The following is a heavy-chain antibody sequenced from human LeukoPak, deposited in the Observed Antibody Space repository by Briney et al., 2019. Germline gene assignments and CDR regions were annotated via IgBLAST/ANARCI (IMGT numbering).Heavy chain of an antibody. CDR2: ISAYNGNT. CDR3: ATGGGYYYPVDY. CDR1: GYSFTGYY. J-gene: IGHJ4*02. V-gene: IGHV1-18*04. D-gene: IGHD3-22*01. Sequence: GASMKVSCKASGYSFTGYYMHWVRQAPGQGLEWMGWISAYNGNTNYAQKLQGRVTMTTDTSTSTAYMELRSLRSDDTAVYYCATGGGYYYPVDYWGQGTLVTVSS.